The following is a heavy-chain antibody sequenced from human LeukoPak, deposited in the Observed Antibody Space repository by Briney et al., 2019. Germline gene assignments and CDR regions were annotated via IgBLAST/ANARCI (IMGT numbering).Heavy chain of an antibody. J-gene: IGHJ4*02. CDR1: GFTFSSYA. V-gene: IGHV3-33*08. Sequence: PGGSLRLSCAASGFTFSSYAMHWVRQAPGKGLEWVALIWYDGSNKYYADSVKGRFTISRDNSKNTLSLQMNSLRAEDTAVYYCARRAATGSNALDYWGQGTLVTVSS. CDR2: IWYDGSNK. D-gene: IGHD6-13*01. CDR3: ARRAATGSNALDY.